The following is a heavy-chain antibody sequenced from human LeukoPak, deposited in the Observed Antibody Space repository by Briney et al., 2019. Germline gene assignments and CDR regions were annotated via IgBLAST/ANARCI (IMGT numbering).Heavy chain of an antibody. CDR2: MTYDGTKE. V-gene: IGHV3-30*03. J-gene: IGHJ4*02. CDR3: ARAGGAWMFDY. Sequence: GGSLRLSCAGSGFTFRKFDMHWVRQAPGKGLEWVSIMTYDGTKEYYADSVKGRCTISRDNSKNAFYLQMHNLTTEDTAVYYCARAGGAWMFDYWGQGTLVTVSS. D-gene: IGHD1-26*01. CDR1: GFTFRKFD.